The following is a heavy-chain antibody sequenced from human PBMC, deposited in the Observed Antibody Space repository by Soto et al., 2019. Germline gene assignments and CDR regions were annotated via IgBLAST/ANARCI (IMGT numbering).Heavy chain of an antibody. J-gene: IGHJ4*02. Sequence: PGGSLRLSCAASGFTFSSYSMNWVRQAPGKGLEWVSYISSSSSTIYYADSVKGRFTISRDNAKNSLYLQMNSLRAEDTAVYYCARDQGYFDSLFPTPELDYWGQGTLVTVSS. V-gene: IGHV3-48*01. CDR3: ARDQGYFDSLFPTPELDY. D-gene: IGHD3-9*01. CDR2: ISSSSSTI. CDR1: GFTFSSYS.